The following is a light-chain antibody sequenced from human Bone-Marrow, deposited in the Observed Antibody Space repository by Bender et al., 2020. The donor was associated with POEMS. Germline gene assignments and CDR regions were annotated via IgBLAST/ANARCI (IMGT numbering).Light chain of an antibody. CDR3: CSYADSSTLV. Sequence: QSALTQPRSVSGSPGQSVTISCTGATSDVVIYKYLSWYQHHPGKAPKVIIFDVTKRPSGISNRFSGSKSGNTASLTISGLQAEDEADYYCCSYADSSTLVLGTGTKVTVL. V-gene: IGLV2-11*01. CDR2: DVT. J-gene: IGLJ1*01. CDR1: TSDVVIYKY.